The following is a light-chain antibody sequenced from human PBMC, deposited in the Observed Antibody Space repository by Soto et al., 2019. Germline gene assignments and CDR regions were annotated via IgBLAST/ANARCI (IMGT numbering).Light chain of an antibody. CDR1: QSVSSN. CDR2: GAS. CDR3: QQYSIWRT. V-gene: IGKV3-15*01. Sequence: EMVMTQSPATLSVSPGERATLSCRASQSVSSNLAWYQQKPGQAPRLLIYGASNRATGVPARFSGSGSGTEFTLTISGLQSEDFAVYYCQQYSIWRTFGQGTKV. J-gene: IGKJ1*01.